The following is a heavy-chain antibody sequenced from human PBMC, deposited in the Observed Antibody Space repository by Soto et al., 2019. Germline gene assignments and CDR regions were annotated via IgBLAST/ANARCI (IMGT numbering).Heavy chain of an antibody. V-gene: IGHV3-15*01. J-gene: IGHJ4*02. Sequence: EVQLVESRGGLVKPGGSLRLSCTASGFTFSNVWMSWVRQAPGKGLEWIGHIHSQAAGGTTDSAAPVKGRFTISRDDSNNTLYLQMNSLKTEGTAVYYCASTVTTSAGFDSWGQGTLVTVSS. CDR2: IHSQAAGGTT. D-gene: IGHD4-17*01. CDR1: GFTFSNVW. CDR3: ASTVTTSAGFDS.